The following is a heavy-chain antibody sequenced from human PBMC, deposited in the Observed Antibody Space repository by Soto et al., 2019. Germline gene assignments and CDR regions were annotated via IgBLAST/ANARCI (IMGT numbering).Heavy chain of an antibody. J-gene: IGHJ4*02. CDR2: ISYDGSNK. Sequence: GGSLRLSCAASGFTFSSYAMHWVRQAPGKGLEWVAVISYDGSNKYYADSVKGRFTISRDNSKNTLYLQMNSLRAEDTAVYYCARESLPLRPLDYWGQGTLVTVSS. CDR3: ARESLPLRPLDY. CDR1: GFTFSSYA. V-gene: IGHV3-30-3*01.